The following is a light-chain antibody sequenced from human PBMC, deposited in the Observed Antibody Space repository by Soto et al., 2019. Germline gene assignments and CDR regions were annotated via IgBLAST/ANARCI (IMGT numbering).Light chain of an antibody. CDR3: LQDYNYPRT. J-gene: IGKJ1*01. CDR1: QGIRND. CDR2: AAS. V-gene: IGKV1-6*01. Sequence: AIQMTQSPSSLSASVGDRVTITCRASQGIRNDLNWYQQKPGKAPKLLIYAASSLQSGVPSMFSGSGSGTDFTLTISSLQPEDFATYYCLQDYNYPRTFGQGTKVEIK.